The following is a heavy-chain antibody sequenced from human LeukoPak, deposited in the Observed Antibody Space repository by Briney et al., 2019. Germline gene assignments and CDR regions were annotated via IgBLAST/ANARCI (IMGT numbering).Heavy chain of an antibody. CDR3: AKQFGLYYYYGMDV. D-gene: IGHD3-16*01. CDR1: GFTFSRYW. CDR2: ISGSGGST. Sequence: GGSLRLSCAASGFTFSRYWMSWVRQAPGKGLEWVSAISGSGGSTYYAGSVKGRFTISRDNSKNTLYLQMNSLRAEDTAVYYCAKQFGLYYYYGMDVWGQGTTVTVSS. J-gene: IGHJ6*02. V-gene: IGHV3-23*01.